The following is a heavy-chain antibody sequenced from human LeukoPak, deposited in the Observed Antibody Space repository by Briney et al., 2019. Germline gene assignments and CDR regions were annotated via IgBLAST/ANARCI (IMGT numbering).Heavy chain of an antibody. J-gene: IGHJ3*02. V-gene: IGHV3-21*01. CDR1: GFTFSSYS. Sequence: KSGGSLRLSCAASGFTFSSYSMNWVRQAPGKGLEWVSSISSSSSYIYYADSVKGRFTISRDNAKNSLYLQMNSLRAEDTAVYYCARVAPTYYDFWSGYPLDAFDIWGQGTMVTVSS. CDR3: ARVAPTYYDFWSGYPLDAFDI. CDR2: ISSSSSYI. D-gene: IGHD3-3*01.